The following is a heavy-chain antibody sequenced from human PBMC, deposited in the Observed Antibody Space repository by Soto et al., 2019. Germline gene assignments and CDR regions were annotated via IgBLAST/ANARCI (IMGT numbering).Heavy chain of an antibody. CDR1: GYTFTSCG. CDR2: ISAYNGNT. D-gene: IGHD6-19*01. CDR3: ARPPIGYSSGWYVY. Sequence: ASVKVSCKASGYTFTSCGISCVRQAPGQGLEWMGWISAYNGNTNYAQKLQGRVTMTTDTSTSTAYMELRSLRSDDTAVYYCARPPIGYSSGWYVYWGQGALVTVSS. J-gene: IGHJ4*02. V-gene: IGHV1-18*04.